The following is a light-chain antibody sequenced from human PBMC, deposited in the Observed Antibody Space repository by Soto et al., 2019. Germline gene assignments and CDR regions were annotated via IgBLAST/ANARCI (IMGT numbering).Light chain of an antibody. CDR1: SSDVGAYNY. CDR3: SSYTGSNTLV. J-gene: IGLJ2*01. CDR2: EVS. V-gene: IGLV2-14*01. Sequence: ALTQPASVSGSPGQSITISCTGTSSDVGAYNYVSWYQQHPGKAPKLMIFEVSDRPSGVSNRFSGSKSGNTASLTISGLQAEDEADYYCSSYTGSNTLVFGGGTKVTVL.